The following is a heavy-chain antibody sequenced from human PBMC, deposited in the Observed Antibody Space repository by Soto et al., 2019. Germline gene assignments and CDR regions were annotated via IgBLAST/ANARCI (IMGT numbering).Heavy chain of an antibody. CDR2: ISIDGSRT. Sequence: GGSLRLSCAASGFTFISYWMHWVRQAPGKGLVWVSRISIDGSRTNYADSVKGRFTISRDNAKNTLYLQMNGLRAEDTAVYYCAKDGQSGFWSGYYLDVWGQGTTVTVSS. CDR1: GFTFISYW. V-gene: IGHV3-74*01. J-gene: IGHJ6*02. CDR3: AKDGQSGFWSGYYLDV. D-gene: IGHD3-3*01.